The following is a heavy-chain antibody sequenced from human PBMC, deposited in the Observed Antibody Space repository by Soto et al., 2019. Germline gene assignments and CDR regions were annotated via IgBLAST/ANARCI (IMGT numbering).Heavy chain of an antibody. CDR1: GGSISSYY. J-gene: IGHJ4*02. CDR3: ARDPGDCSGGSCPGYYFDC. Sequence: PSETLSLTCTVSGGSISSYYWSWIRQPPGKGLEWIGYIYYSGSTNYNPSLKSRVTISVDTSKNQFSLKLSSVTAADTAVYYCARDPGDCSGGSCPGYYFDCWGQGTLVTVS. V-gene: IGHV4-59*01. D-gene: IGHD2-15*01. CDR2: IYYSGST.